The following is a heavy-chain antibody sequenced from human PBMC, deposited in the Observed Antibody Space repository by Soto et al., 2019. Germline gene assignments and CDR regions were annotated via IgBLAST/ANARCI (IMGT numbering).Heavy chain of an antibody. Sequence: PSETLSLTCAVYGGTFSGYYWSWIRQPPGKGLEWIGEINHSGSTNYNPSLKSRVTISVDTSKNQFSLKLSSVTAADTAVYYCARVGGSDFWSGSILFDYWGQGTLVTVSS. CDR1: GGTFSGYY. V-gene: IGHV4-34*01. D-gene: IGHD3-3*01. CDR2: INHSGST. J-gene: IGHJ4*02. CDR3: ARVGGSDFWSGSILFDY.